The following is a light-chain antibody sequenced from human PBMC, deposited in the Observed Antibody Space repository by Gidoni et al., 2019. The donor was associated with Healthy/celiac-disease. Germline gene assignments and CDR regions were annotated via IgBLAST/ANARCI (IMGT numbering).Light chain of an antibody. CDR2: AAS. J-gene: IGKJ3*01. CDR1: QSISSY. Sequence: DIQMTQSPSSLSASVGDRVTITCRASQSISSYLNWYQQKPGKAPKLLIYAASSLQSGVPSRFSDSGSGTDFTLNISSLQPEDFETYYCQQSYSTPRTFGPGTKVDIK. CDR3: QQSYSTPRT. V-gene: IGKV1-39*01.